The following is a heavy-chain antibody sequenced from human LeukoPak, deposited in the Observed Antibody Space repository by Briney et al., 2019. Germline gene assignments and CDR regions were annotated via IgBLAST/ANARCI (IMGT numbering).Heavy chain of an antibody. D-gene: IGHD1-1*01. J-gene: IGHJ4*02. V-gene: IGHV3-30*01. Sequence: DSVKGLFTISRDNSKNTLYLQMNSLRAEDTAVYYCARDTTGHYDYWGQGTLVTVSS. CDR3: ARDTTGHYDY.